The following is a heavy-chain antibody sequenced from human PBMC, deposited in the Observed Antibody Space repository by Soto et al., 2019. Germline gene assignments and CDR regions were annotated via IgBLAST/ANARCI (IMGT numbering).Heavy chain of an antibody. CDR2: IWYDGSNK. Sequence: PGGSLRLSCAASGFTFSSYGMHWVRQAPGKGLEWVAVIWYDGSNKYYADSVKGRFTISRDNSENTLYLQMNSLRAEDTAVYYCARASSNWNYSYCYHGMDVWGQVTTCTVSS. CDR3: ARASSNWNYSYCYHGMDV. J-gene: IGHJ6*02. D-gene: IGHD1-7*01. V-gene: IGHV3-33*01. CDR1: GFTFSSYG.